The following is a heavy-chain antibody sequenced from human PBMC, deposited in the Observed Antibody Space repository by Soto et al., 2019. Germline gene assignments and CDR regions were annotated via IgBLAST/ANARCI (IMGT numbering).Heavy chain of an antibody. CDR1: GFTVSSYA. D-gene: IGHD2-15*01. Sequence: LRLSGAASGFTVSSYAMSWVRQAPGKGLEWVSAISGSGGSTYYADSVKGRFTISRDNSKNTLYLQMNSLRAEDTAVYYCARVGYCSGGSCYGGAFDIWGQGTMVTVSS. CDR2: ISGSGGST. J-gene: IGHJ3*02. V-gene: IGHV3-23*01. CDR3: ARVGYCSGGSCYGGAFDI.